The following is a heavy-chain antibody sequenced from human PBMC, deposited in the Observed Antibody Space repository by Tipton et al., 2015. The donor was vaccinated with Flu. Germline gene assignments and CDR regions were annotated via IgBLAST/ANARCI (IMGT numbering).Heavy chain of an antibody. CDR3: ARRPYTGSPMAPLFYFDS. CDR2: IFPRGSDT. D-gene: IGHD1-26*01. J-gene: IGHJ4*02. CDR1: GYSFGSYW. Sequence: QLVQSGAEVKKPGESLKISCEGFGYSFGSYWIGWVRQMPGKGLELMGVIFPRGSDTRYSPSFQGQVTISADKSVATAYLQWSGLQTSDTAMYYCARRPYTGSPMAPLFYFDSWGQGTLVTVSP. V-gene: IGHV5-51*01.